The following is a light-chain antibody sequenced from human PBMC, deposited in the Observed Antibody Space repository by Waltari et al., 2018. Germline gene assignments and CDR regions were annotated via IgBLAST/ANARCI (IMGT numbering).Light chain of an antibody. J-gene: IGLJ2*01. Sequence: QAVVTQEPSLTVSPGGTVTLTCGSSTGAVTSGHYPYWFQQKPGQVPRTPIYDISNRDSWTPARFSGSLLGGKAALTLSGAQPEDEAEYYCSLWFSGVLVFGGGTKLTVL. CDR2: DIS. CDR3: SLWFSGVLV. CDR1: TGAVTSGHY. V-gene: IGLV7-46*01.